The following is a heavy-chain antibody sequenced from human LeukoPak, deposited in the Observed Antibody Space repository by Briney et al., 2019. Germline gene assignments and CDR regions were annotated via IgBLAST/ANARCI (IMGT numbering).Heavy chain of an antibody. CDR1: GFTFSSYW. J-gene: IGHJ4*02. CDR2: MNPDGSEK. V-gene: IGHV3-7*03. D-gene: IGHD3-22*01. CDR3: AKDSYYDSSGIYYFDY. Sequence: GGSLRLSCAASGFTFSSYWMSWVRQAPGKGLEWVANMNPDGSEKYFLDSVKGRFSISRDNAKSSLYLQMNSLRGDDTAVYYCAKDSYYDSSGIYYFDYWGQGTLVTVSS.